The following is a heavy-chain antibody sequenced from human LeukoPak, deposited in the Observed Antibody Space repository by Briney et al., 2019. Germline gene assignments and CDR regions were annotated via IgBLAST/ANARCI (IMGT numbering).Heavy chain of an antibody. J-gene: IGHJ4*02. Sequence: GGSLRLSCAASGFTLSGYSMNWVRQAPGKGLEWVSYAAAGGFISYADSVRGRFTISRDNAKNSLYLQMNSLRDEDTAVYYCAREGFYSGYDRWGQGTLVTVSS. CDR1: GFTLSGYS. D-gene: IGHD5-12*01. V-gene: IGHV3-48*02. CDR2: AAAGGFI. CDR3: AREGFYSGYDR.